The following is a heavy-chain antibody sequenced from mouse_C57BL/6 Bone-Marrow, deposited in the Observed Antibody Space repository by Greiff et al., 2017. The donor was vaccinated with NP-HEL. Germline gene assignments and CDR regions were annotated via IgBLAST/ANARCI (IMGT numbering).Heavy chain of an antibody. V-gene: IGHV14-3*01. CDR2: IDPANGNT. J-gene: IGHJ4*01. CDR3: ARGGDYDDYAKDY. D-gene: IGHD2-4*01. Sequence: EVQLQQSVAELVRPGASVKLSCTASGFNIKNTYMHWVKQRPEQGLEWIGRIDPANGNTKYAPKFQGKATITADTSSNTAYLQLGSLTSEDTAIFYWARGGDYDDYAKDYWGQGTSVTVSS. CDR1: GFNIKNTY.